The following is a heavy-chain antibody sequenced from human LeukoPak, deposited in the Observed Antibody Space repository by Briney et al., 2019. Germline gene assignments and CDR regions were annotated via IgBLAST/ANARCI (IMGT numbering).Heavy chain of an antibody. V-gene: IGHV3-13*01. CDR1: GFTFSSYD. CDR2: IGTAGEI. Sequence: GSLRLSCAASGFTFSSYDIHWVRQATGKGLEWVSGIGTAGEIYYPGSVKGRFTISRENAKNSLYLQMNSLRAGDTAVYYCAREMLAAVAAQSWGQGTLVTVSS. D-gene: IGHD6-19*01. CDR3: AREMLAAVAAQS. J-gene: IGHJ5*02.